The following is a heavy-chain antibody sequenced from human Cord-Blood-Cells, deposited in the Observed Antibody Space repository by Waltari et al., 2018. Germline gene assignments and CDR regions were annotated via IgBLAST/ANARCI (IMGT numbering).Heavy chain of an antibody. Sequence: QVQLQQWGAGLLKPSETLSLTCAVYGGSFSGYYWSWIRQPPGKGLEWIGEINHSGSTNYNPSLKSRVTISVDTSKNQFSLKLSSVTAADTAVYYCARGPKGYCSGGSCYYYYGMDVWGQGP. CDR3: ARGPKGYCSGGSCYYYYGMDV. CDR1: GGSFSGYY. CDR2: INHSGST. J-gene: IGHJ6*02. D-gene: IGHD2-15*01. V-gene: IGHV4-34*01.